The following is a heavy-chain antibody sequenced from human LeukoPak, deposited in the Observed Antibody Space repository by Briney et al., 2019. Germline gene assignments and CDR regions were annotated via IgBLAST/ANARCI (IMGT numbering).Heavy chain of an antibody. V-gene: IGHV1-46*01. CDR1: GYTFTSYG. Sequence: ASVKVSCKASGYTFTSYGISWVRQAPGQGLEWMGIINPSGGSTSYAQKFQGRVTMTRDTSTSTVYMELSSLRSEDTAVYYCARDGYCTNGVCTDFDYWGQGTLVTVSS. D-gene: IGHD2-8*01. CDR2: INPSGGST. J-gene: IGHJ4*02. CDR3: ARDGYCTNGVCTDFDY.